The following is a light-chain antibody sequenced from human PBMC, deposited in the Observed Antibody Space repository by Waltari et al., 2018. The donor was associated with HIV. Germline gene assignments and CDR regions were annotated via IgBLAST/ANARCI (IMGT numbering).Light chain of an antibody. CDR2: DVT. Sequence: QSALTQPPSASGSPGQSVTISCTGTSSAVGGYNYVSWYQHHPGKVPKLMIYDVTKRPSGVPDRFSGSKSGNTASLTVSGLQAEDEADYYCSSYAGSKGNVFGTGTKVTVL. J-gene: IGLJ1*01. CDR3: SSYAGSKGNV. V-gene: IGLV2-8*01. CDR1: SSAVGGYNY.